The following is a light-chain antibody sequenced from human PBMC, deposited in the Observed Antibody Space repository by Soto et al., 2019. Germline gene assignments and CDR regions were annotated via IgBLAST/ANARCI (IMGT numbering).Light chain of an antibody. V-gene: IGLV2-23*01. J-gene: IGLJ1*01. CDR2: EDS. Sequence: QSVLTQPASVSGSPGQSITISCTGTSSDVGGYNLVSWYQQHPGKAPKLMIYEDSKRPSGVSNHFSGSKSGNTASLTISGLQAEDEADYYCCSYAGSSTYVFGTGTKVTVL. CDR1: SSDVGGYNL. CDR3: CSYAGSSTYV.